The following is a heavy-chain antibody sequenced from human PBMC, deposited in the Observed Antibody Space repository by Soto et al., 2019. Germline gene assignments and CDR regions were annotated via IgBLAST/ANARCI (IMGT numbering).Heavy chain of an antibody. CDR2: ISGSGGTT. J-gene: IGHJ4*02. Sequence: GGSLRLSCAASGFTFSNYAMAWVRQAPGKGLERVSSISGSGGTTHYADSVKGQFTISRDSSRNTLYLHMNRLRAEDSAVYYCAKNSENFGDSKFDSGGQGTLVTVSS. CDR1: GFTFSNYA. CDR3: AKNSENFGDSKFDS. V-gene: IGHV3-23*01. D-gene: IGHD4-17*01.